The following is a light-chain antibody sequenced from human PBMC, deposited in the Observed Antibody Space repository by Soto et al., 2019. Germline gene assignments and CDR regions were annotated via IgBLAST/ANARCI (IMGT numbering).Light chain of an antibody. Sequence: DIQMSQSPSSLSASVGDRVTISYRASQSISSYVNWFQQKPGKVPKVLIYAASSLQSGVPSRFSGSGSGTDFTLTISSLQPEDFATYYCQQSYSTPQTFGQGTKVDIK. CDR3: QQSYSTPQT. V-gene: IGKV1-39*01. CDR1: QSISSY. J-gene: IGKJ1*01. CDR2: AAS.